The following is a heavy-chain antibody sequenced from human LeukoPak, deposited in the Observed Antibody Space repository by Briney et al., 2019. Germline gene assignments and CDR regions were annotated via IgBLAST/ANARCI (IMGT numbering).Heavy chain of an antibody. V-gene: IGHV4-39*07. CDR3: TRSDGYGLVGI. CDR1: GVSISSGSNY. D-gene: IGHD3-10*01. CDR2: IYSSGST. J-gene: IGHJ3*01. Sequence: PSETLSLTCSVSGVSISSGSNYWGWIRQPPGKTLEWIGSIYSSGSTYYNSSLKSRVIILIDTSKNHFSLTPSSVTAADTAVYYCTRSDGYGLVGIWGQGTMVTVSS.